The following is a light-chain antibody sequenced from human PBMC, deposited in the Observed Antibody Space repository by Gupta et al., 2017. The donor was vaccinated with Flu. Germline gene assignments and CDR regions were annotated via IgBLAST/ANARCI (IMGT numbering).Light chain of an antibody. CDR1: QGISSY. J-gene: IGKJ4*01. Sequence: PSFLSASVGDSVTITCQASQGISSYLAWYQQKPGKAPKLLMYAAATLNSGVPSRCSGSGSGTEFTLTISRLQPEDFATYYGQHPNSAPVTFGQGTKVEIK. V-gene: IGKV1-9*01. CDR2: AAA. CDR3: QHPNSAPVT.